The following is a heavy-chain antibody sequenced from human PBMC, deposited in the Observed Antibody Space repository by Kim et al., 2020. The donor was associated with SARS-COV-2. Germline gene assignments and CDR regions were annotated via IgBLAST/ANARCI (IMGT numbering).Heavy chain of an antibody. CDR1: GFTFSSYG. CDR3: AKPLVQLERQYYYGMDV. V-gene: IGHV3-30*18. D-gene: IGHD1-1*01. CDR2: ISYDGSNK. Sequence: GGSLRLSCAASGFTFSSYGMHWVRQAPGKGLEWVAVISYDGSNKYYADSVKGRFTISRDNSKNTLYLQMNSLRAEDTAVYYCAKPLVQLERQYYYGMDVWGQGTTVTVSS. J-gene: IGHJ6*02.